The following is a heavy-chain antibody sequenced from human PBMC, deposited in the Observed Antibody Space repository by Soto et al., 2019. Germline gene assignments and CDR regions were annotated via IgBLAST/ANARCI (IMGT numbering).Heavy chain of an antibody. D-gene: IGHD3-10*01. Sequence: SVKVSCKTSGYTFSSYTISWVRQAPGQGLEWMGRIIPILGIANYAQKFQGRVTITADKSTSTAYMELSSLRSEDTAVYYCAFGEESRYYYYGMDVWGQGTTVTVSS. CDR1: GYTFSSYT. CDR2: IIPILGIA. CDR3: AFGEESRYYYYGMDV. V-gene: IGHV1-69*02. J-gene: IGHJ6*02.